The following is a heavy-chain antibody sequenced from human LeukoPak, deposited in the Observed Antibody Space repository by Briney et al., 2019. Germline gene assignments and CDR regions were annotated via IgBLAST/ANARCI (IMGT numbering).Heavy chain of an antibody. J-gene: IGHJ4*02. Sequence: GGSLRLSCGGSGFTFNTCAMNWVRRAPGKGLEEVSAISGAGISTYYADSVKGRFTISRDNSKNTLFLQMNSLRAEDTAVYYCAKDVRGYCSSTSCPKDSWGQGALVTVSP. CDR3: AKDVRGYCSSTSCPKDS. D-gene: IGHD2-2*01. CDR1: GFTFNTCA. V-gene: IGHV3-23*01. CDR2: ISGAGIST.